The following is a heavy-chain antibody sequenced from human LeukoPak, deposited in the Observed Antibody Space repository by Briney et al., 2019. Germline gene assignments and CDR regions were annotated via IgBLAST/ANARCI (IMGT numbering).Heavy chain of an antibody. CDR3: ARSFYGSGSYSDY. J-gene: IGHJ4*02. V-gene: IGHV4-59*01. Sequence: SETLSLPCTVSGGSISSYYWRWIRQPPGKGLEWIGYICYSGSTNYNPSLKSRVTISVDTSKNQFSLKLSSVTAADTAVYYCARSFYGSGSYSDYWGQGTLVTVSS. CDR2: ICYSGST. CDR1: GGSISSYY. D-gene: IGHD3-10*01.